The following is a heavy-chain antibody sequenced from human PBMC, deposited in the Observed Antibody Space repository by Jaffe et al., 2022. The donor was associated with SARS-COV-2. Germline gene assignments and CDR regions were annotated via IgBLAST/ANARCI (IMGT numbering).Heavy chain of an antibody. CDR3: ATDNPTVVPAATNNQGPWFDP. V-gene: IGHV1-24*01. Sequence: QVQLVQSGAEVKKPGASVKVSCKVSGYTLTELSMHWVRQAPGKGLEWMGGFDPEDGETIYAQKFQGRVTMTEDTSTDTAYMELSSLRSEDTAVYYCATDNPTVVPAATNNQGPWFDPWGQGTLVTVSS. CDR2: FDPEDGET. CDR1: GYTLTELS. D-gene: IGHD2-2*01. J-gene: IGHJ5*02.